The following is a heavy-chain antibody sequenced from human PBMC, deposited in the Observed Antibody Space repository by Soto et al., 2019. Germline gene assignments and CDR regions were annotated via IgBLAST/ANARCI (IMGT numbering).Heavy chain of an antibody. V-gene: IGHV3-30*03. CDR3: ARDRSSSYDY. CDR2: ISLDGINK. Sequence: QVQLEESGGGVVQPGRSLRLSCAASGFIFAGHGMHWVRQVPGKGLEWVALISLDGINKYYADSVKGRFTISRDNSKNTLYLQMNSLRAVDTAVYYCARDRSSSYDYWGQGALVTVSS. CDR1: GFIFAGHG. J-gene: IGHJ4*02. D-gene: IGHD6-13*01.